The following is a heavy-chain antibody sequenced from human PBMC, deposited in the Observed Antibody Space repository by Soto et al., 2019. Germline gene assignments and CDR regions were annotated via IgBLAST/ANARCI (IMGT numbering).Heavy chain of an antibody. Sequence: PSETLSLTCTVSGGSISSYYWSWIRQPPGKGLEWIGYIYYSGSTNYNPSLKSRVTISVDTSKNQFSLKLSSVTAADTAVYYCAREVVVAAVNWFDPWGQGTLVTVSS. D-gene: IGHD2-15*01. CDR3: AREVVVAAVNWFDP. CDR1: GGSISSYY. J-gene: IGHJ5*02. V-gene: IGHV4-59*01. CDR2: IYYSGST.